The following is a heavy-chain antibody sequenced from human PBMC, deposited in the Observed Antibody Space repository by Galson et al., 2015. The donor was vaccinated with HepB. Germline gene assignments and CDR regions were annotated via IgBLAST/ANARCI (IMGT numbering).Heavy chain of an antibody. J-gene: IGHJ6*02. Sequence: SVKVSCKASGYTFTGYYMHWVRQAPGQGLEWMGWINPNSGGTNYAQKFQGWVTMTRDTSISTAYMELSRLRSDDTAVYYCARAPYYDILTGSYYYYYGMDVWGQGTTVTVSS. CDR1: GYTFTGYY. CDR3: ARAPYYDILTGSYYYYYGMDV. CDR2: INPNSGGT. D-gene: IGHD3-9*01. V-gene: IGHV1-2*04.